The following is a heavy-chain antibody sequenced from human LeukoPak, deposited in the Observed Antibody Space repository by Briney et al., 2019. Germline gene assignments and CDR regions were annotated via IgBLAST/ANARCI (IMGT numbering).Heavy chain of an antibody. J-gene: IGHJ6*04. V-gene: IGHV1-69*06. CDR2: IIPIFGTA. CDR1: GGTFSSYA. Sequence: SVKVSCKASGGTFSSYAISWVRQAPGQGLEWMGGIIPIFGTANYAQKFHGRVTITADKSTSTAYMELSSLRSEDTAVYYCARALLRYFDWLLYPYYYYGMDVWGKGTTVTVSS. CDR3: ARALLRYFDWLLYPYYYYGMDV. D-gene: IGHD3-9*01.